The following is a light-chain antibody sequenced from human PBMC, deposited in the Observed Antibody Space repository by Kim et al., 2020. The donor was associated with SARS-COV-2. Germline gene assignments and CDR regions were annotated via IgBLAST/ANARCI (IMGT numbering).Light chain of an antibody. CDR1: QYISSS. CDR2: GAS. CDR3: QHYYNWPRT. J-gene: IGKJ1*01. Sequence: ERVLTQSPATLSVSPEERATLSCRASQYISSSLAWYQQKPGQPPRLLIHGASTRATGIPARFSGSGSGTDFTLTISSLQFEDSAVYYCQHYYNWPRTFGQGNKVDIK. V-gene: IGKV3D-15*01.